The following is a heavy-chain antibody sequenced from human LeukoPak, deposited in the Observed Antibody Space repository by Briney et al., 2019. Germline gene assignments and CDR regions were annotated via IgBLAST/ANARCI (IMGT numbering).Heavy chain of an antibody. J-gene: IGHJ4*02. Sequence: PSQTLSLTCAVSGGSISSGGYSWSWIRQPPGKGLEWIGYIYHSGSTYYNPSLQSRVTISVDRSKNQFSLKLSSVTAADTAVYYCARVVPAALFDYWGQGTLVTVSS. CDR2: IYHSGST. CDR3: ARVVPAALFDY. CDR1: GGSISSGGYS. D-gene: IGHD2-2*01. V-gene: IGHV4-30-2*01.